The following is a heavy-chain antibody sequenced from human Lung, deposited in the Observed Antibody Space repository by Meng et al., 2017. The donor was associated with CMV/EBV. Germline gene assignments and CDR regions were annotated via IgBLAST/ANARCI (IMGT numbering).Heavy chain of an antibody. D-gene: IGHD1-26*01. Sequence: SXXVSCNSSGGTFSSYNINWVRQAPGQGLEWMGRLIPILGEVNYAQKFQGRVTITADKSTSTVFMELSSLKASDTAMYYCARNLQGGAFDIWGQGTMVTVSS. CDR3: ARNLQGGAFDI. J-gene: IGHJ3*02. V-gene: IGHV1-69*02. CDR1: GGTFSSYN. CDR2: LIPILGEV.